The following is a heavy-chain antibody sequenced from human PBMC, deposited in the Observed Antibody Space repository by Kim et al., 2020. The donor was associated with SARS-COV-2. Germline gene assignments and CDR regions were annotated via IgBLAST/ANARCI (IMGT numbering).Heavy chain of an antibody. CDR3: ARERTTVTHIIDY. J-gene: IGHJ4*02. V-gene: IGHV1-46*01. D-gene: IGHD4-17*01. Sequence: YAQKFQGRVTMTRDTSTSTVYMELSSLRSEDTAMYYCARERTTVTHIIDYWGQGTLVTVSS.